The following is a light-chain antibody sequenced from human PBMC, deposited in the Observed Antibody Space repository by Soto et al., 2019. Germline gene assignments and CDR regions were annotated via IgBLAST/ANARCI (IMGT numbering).Light chain of an antibody. CDR2: AAS. J-gene: IGKJ5*01. V-gene: IGKV1-39*01. CDR3: QQSYTTASIT. Sequence: QMTQSPSSLSASVGDRVTITCRASKSISRNLNWYQQKPGKAPKLRIYAASSLQNGVPSRFSGGGSGTEFTLSISSLQPEDFGTYYCQQSYTTASITFGQGTRLEIK. CDR1: KSISRN.